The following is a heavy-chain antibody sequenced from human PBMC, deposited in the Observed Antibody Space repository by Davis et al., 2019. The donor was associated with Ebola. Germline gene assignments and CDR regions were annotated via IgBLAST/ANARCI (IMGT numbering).Heavy chain of an antibody. CDR3: ARDRDGYNWDYYYGMDV. D-gene: IGHD5-24*01. CDR1: GFTFSSYC. CDR2: ISYDGSNK. Sequence: GGSLRLSCAASGFTFSSYCMHWVRQAPGKGLEWVAVISYDGSNKYYADSVKGRFTISRDNAKNSLYLQMNSLRAEDTAVYYCARDRDGYNWDYYYGMDVWGQGTTVTVSS. J-gene: IGHJ6*02. V-gene: IGHV3-33*05.